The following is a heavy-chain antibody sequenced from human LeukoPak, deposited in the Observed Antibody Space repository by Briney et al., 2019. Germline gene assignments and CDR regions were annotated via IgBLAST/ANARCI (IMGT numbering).Heavy chain of an antibody. V-gene: IGHV4-34*01. Sequence: SETLSLTCAVYGGSFSGYYWSWIRQPPGKGLERIGEINHSGSTNYNPSLKSRVTISVDTSKNQFSLKLSSVTAADTAVYYCARWVVAADYYYYMDVWGKGTTVTVSS. D-gene: IGHD2-15*01. CDR3: ARWVVAADYYYYMDV. CDR1: GGSFSGYY. CDR2: INHSGST. J-gene: IGHJ6*03.